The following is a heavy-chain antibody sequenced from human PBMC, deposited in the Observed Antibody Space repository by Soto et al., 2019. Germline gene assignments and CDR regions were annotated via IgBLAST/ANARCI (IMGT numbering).Heavy chain of an antibody. CDR1: GFTFSSYG. CDR2: IWYDGSNK. J-gene: IGHJ6*02. D-gene: IGHD3-10*01. V-gene: IGHV3-33*01. Sequence: QVQLLESGGGVVQPGRSLRLSCAASGFTFSSYGMHWVRQAPGKGLEWVAVIWYDGSNKYYADSVKGRFTISRDNSKKTLYLQMNSPRAEDTAVYYCARGGESYYGSGSYYKPDSGGMDVWGQGTTVTVSS. CDR3: ARGGESYYGSGSYYKPDSGGMDV.